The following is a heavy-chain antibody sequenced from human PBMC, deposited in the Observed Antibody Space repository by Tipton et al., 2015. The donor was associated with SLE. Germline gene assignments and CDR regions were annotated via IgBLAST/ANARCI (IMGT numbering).Heavy chain of an antibody. D-gene: IGHD2-21*02. CDR2: INHSGST. J-gene: IGHJ4*02. Sequence: LRLSCAVYGGSFSGYYWSWIRQPPGKGLEWSGEINHSGSTNYNPSLKSRVTISVDTSKNQFSLKLSSVTAADTAVYYCARRGYCGGDCYPFDYWGQGTLVTVSS. CDR1: GGSFSGYY. V-gene: IGHV4-34*01. CDR3: ARRGYCGGDCYPFDY.